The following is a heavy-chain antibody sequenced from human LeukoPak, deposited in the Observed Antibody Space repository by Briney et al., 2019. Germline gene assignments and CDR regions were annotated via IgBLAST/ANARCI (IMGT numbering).Heavy chain of an antibody. CDR1: GGSISSSSYY. V-gene: IGHV4-39*07. CDR2: IYYGGNT. Sequence: SETLSLTCTVSGGSISSSSYYWGWIRQPPGKGLEWIGSIYYGGNTYYNPSLKSRVTISVDTSKNQFSLKLRSVTAADTAVYYCARLKDTSVYWYLDLWGRGTLVTVSS. D-gene: IGHD4/OR15-4a*01. CDR3: ARLKDTSVYWYLDL. J-gene: IGHJ2*01.